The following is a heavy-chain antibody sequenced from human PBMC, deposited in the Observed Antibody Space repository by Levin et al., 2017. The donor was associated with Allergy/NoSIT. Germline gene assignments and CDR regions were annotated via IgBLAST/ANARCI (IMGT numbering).Heavy chain of an antibody. Sequence: SCAASGFTFSSYGMHWVRQAPGKGLEWVAVISYDGSNKYYADSVKGRFTISRDNSKNTLYLQMNSLRAEDTAVYYCANPYGSGPYFDYWGQGTLVTVSS. J-gene: IGHJ4*02. CDR2: ISYDGSNK. CDR3: ANPYGSGPYFDY. V-gene: IGHV3-30*18. D-gene: IGHD3-10*01. CDR1: GFTFSSYG.